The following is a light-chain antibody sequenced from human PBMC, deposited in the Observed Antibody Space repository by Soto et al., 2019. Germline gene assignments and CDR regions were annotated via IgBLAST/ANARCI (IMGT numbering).Light chain of an antibody. CDR3: QQSLSNPRT. V-gene: IGKV1-39*01. CDR2: LAS. J-gene: IGKJ4*01. Sequence: DIQMTQSPSSLSASLGDRSNVTCRASQKINNFLNWYQQKPGKAPKLLIFLASTLETGVPARFGGSGSGTDFTLTISNLQPEDSATYYCQQSLSNPRTFGGGTRVEIQ. CDR1: QKINNF.